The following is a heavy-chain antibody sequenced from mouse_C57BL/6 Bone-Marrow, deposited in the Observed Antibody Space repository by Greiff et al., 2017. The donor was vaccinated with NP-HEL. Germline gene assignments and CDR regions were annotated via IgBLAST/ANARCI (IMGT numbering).Heavy chain of an antibody. V-gene: IGHV1-69*01. CDR1: GYTFTSYW. CDR2: IDPSDSYT. D-gene: IGHD5-5*01. Sequence: QVQLQQPGAELVMPGASVKLSCKASGYTFTSYWMHWVKQRPGQGLEWIGEIDPSDSYTNSNQKFKGKSTLTVDKSSSTAYMQLSSLTSEDSAVYYCAREALPYAMDYWGQGTSVTVSS. J-gene: IGHJ4*01. CDR3: AREALPYAMDY.